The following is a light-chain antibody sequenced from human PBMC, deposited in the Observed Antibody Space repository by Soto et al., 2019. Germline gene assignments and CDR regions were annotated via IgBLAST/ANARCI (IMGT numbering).Light chain of an antibody. J-gene: IGKJ3*01. Sequence: DIQMTQSPSSLSASVGDRVTITCRASQGISDFLAWYQQKPGRVPKLLIYAASTLQSGVPSRFSGSGSGTDFTLTISSLQPEDVATYYCQKYNSGPFTFGPGTKVDIK. V-gene: IGKV1-27*01. CDR3: QKYNSGPFT. CDR2: AAS. CDR1: QGISDF.